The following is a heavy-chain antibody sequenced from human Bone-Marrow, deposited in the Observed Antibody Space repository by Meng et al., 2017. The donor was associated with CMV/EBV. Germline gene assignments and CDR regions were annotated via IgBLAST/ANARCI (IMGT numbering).Heavy chain of an antibody. CDR3: ARDASSFWSGYYVGPNWFDP. CDR1: GGSISSYY. J-gene: IGHJ5*02. V-gene: IGHV4-59*01. Sequence: SETLSLTCTVSGGSISSYYWSWIRQPPGKGLEWIGYIYYSGSTNYNPSLKSRVTISVDTSKNQFSLKLSSVTAADTAVYYCARDASSFWSGYYVGPNWFDPWGQRTLVTVSS. CDR2: IYYSGST. D-gene: IGHD3-3*01.